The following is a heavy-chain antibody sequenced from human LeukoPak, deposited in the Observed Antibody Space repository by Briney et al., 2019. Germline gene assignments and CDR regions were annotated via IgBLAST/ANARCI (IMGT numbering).Heavy chain of an antibody. J-gene: IGHJ4*02. CDR1: GFTFSSYA. CDR2: ISGSGGSP. Sequence: GGPLRLSCAASGFTFSSYAMRWVRQAPGKGLEWVSDISGSGGSPYYADSVKGRFTISRDNSKNTLYLHMNSLRAEDTAFYYCAKAELGVDTFFDYWGQGTLVTVSS. CDR3: AKAELGVDTFFDY. V-gene: IGHV3-23*01. D-gene: IGHD3-3*01.